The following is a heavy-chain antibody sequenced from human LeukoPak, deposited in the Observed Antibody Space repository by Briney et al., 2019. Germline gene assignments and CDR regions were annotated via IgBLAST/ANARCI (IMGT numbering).Heavy chain of an antibody. CDR1: GGSIGSYY. CDR2: IYYSGST. CDR3: ARVYYSHMDV. J-gene: IGHJ6*03. Sequence: PSETLSLTCTVSGGSIGSYYWSWIRQPPGKGLEWIGYIYYSGSTNYNPSLKSRVTISVDTSKNQFSLKLSSVTAADTAVYYCARVYYSHMDVWGKGTTVTISS. V-gene: IGHV4-59*01.